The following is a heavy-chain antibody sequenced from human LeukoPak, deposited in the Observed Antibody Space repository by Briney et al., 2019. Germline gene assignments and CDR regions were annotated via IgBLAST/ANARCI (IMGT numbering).Heavy chain of an antibody. J-gene: IGHJ3*02. V-gene: IGHV4-34*01. D-gene: IGHD3-3*01. Sequence: SETLSLTCAVYGGSFSGYYWSWIRQPPGKGLEWIGEINHSGSTNYNPCLKSRVTISVDTSKNQFSLKLSSVTAADTAVYYCARRDVRFLRTIGAFDIWGQGTMVTVSS. CDR3: ARRDVRFLRTIGAFDI. CDR2: INHSGST. CDR1: GGSFSGYY.